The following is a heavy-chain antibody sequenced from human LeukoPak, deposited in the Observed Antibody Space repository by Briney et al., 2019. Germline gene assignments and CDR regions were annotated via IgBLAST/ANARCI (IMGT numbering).Heavy chain of an antibody. J-gene: IGHJ1*01. CDR1: GGSFSGYY. Sequence: SETLSLTCAVYGGSFSGYYWSWIRQPPGKGLEWIGEINHSGSTNYNPSLKSRVTISVDTSKNQFSLKLSSVTAADTSVYYCARGRATHKYIQHWGQGTLVTVSS. CDR2: INHSGST. CDR3: ARGRATHKYIQH. V-gene: IGHV4-34*01.